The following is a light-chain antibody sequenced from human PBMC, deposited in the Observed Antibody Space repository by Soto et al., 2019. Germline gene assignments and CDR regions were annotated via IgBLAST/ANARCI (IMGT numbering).Light chain of an antibody. CDR3: QQYNDWPPYT. CDR2: DAS. Sequence: EIVMTQSPTTVSVSPGERATLSCRASQSVSSKLAWYQQKPGQPPRLLFLDASARATGVPDRFRGSGSGTEFILTISGLQSEDFAVYYCQQYNDWPPYTFGQGTKLEMK. J-gene: IGKJ2*01. V-gene: IGKV3-15*01. CDR1: QSVSSK.